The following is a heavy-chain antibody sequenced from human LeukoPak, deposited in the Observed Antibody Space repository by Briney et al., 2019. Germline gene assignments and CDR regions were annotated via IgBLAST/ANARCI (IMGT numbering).Heavy chain of an antibody. CDR3: ARSSVGYYYGSGSYRAYFDY. J-gene: IGHJ4*02. CDR2: INHSGST. V-gene: IGHV4-34*01. D-gene: IGHD3-10*01. CDR1: GGSFSGYY. Sequence: PSETLSLTCAVYGGSFSGYYWSWIRQPPGKGLEWIGEINHSGSTNYNPSLKSRVTISVDTSKSQFSLKLSSVTAADTAVYYCARSSVGYYYGSGSYRAYFDYWGQGTLVTVSS.